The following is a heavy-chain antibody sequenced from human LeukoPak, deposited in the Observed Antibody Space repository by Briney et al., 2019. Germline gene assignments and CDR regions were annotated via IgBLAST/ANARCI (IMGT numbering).Heavy chain of an antibody. CDR3: ARDGGGSYTDY. CDR2: IYYSGST. Sequence: SETLSLTCTVSGGSISSGGYYWSWVRQHPGKGLEWIGYIYYSGSTYYNPSLKSRVTISVDTSKNQFSLKLSSVTAADTAVYYCARDGGGSYTDYWGQGTLVTVSS. V-gene: IGHV4-31*03. D-gene: IGHD1-26*01. CDR1: GGSISSGGYY. J-gene: IGHJ4*02.